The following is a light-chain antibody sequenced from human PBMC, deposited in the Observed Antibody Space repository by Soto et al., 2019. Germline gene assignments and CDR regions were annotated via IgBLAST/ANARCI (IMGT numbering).Light chain of an antibody. CDR2: DVS. J-gene: IGLJ1*01. V-gene: IGLV2-14*03. CDR3: SSSTVSSTYV. Sequence: QSALTQPASVSGSPGQSIAISCTGTSSDVGAYNFVSWYQQHPGRAPKLIIYDVSNRLSGVSNRFSGSKSGNTASLTISGLQAEDEADYYCSSSTVSSTYVFGGGTKLTVL. CDR1: SSDVGAYNF.